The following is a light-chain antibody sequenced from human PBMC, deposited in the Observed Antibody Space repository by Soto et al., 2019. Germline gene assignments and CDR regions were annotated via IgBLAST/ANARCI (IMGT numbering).Light chain of an antibody. CDR3: SSHTSGSTRV. V-gene: IGLV2-14*01. CDR1: SSDIGGYDY. CDR2: EVT. J-gene: IGLJ1*01. Sequence: QSALTQPASLSVSPGQSITISCTGTSSDIGGYDYVSWYQQHPDKAPKLMIYEVTNRPSGVSNRFSGSKSGNTASLTISGLQAEDEADYYCSSHTSGSTRVFGTGTKVTVL.